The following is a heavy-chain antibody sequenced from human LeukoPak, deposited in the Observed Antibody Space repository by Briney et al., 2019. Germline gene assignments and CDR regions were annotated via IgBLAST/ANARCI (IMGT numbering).Heavy chain of an antibody. D-gene: IGHD3-10*01. CDR2: ISTSGST. J-gene: IGHJ4*02. Sequence: SETLSLTCTVSGDSISYYYWSWIRQPAGKGLEWIGRISTSGSTNYNPSLKSRVTISVDTSKNQFSLKLSSVTAADTAVYYCASSIITMVRGHYFDYWGQGTLVTVSS. V-gene: IGHV4-4*07. CDR1: GDSISYYY. CDR3: ASSIITMVRGHYFDY.